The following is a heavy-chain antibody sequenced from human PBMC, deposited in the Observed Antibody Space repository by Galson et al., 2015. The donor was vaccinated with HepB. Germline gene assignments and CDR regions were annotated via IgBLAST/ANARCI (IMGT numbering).Heavy chain of an antibody. D-gene: IGHD1-26*01. J-gene: IGHJ4*02. Sequence: SVKVSCKASGYTFTGYYMHLVRQAPGQGLEWMGWINPNSGGTHYAQKFQGRVTMTRDTSISTAYMDLSRLRSDDTAVYYCARGGSYLQTPFDSWGQGTLVTVSS. CDR3: ARGGSYLQTPFDS. CDR1: GYTFTGYY. CDR2: INPNSGGT. V-gene: IGHV1-2*02.